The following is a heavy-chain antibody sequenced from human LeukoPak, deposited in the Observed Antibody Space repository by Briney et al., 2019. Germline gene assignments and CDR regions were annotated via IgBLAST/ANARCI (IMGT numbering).Heavy chain of an antibody. J-gene: IGHJ4*02. CDR1: GFTFSYYA. CDR2: IRYDGSDR. V-gene: IGHV3-30*02. D-gene: IGHD6-19*01. Sequence: GGSLRLSCAAPGFTFSYYAMHWVRRAPGKGLEWVAFIRYDGSDRYYADSVKGRFTISRDNSQNTLELHMSSLRPEDTAMYYCVRGLSSSDGWYYFDLWGQGTLVTVSS. CDR3: VRGLSSSDGWYYFDL.